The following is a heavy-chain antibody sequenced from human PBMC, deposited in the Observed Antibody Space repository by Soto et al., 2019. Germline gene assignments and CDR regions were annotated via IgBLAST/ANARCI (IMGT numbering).Heavy chain of an antibody. CDR2: IYYSGST. V-gene: IGHV4-59*01. J-gene: IGHJ5*02. D-gene: IGHD6-6*01. CDR3: AREASDSSSSFLILRESNWFDP. CDR1: GGSISSYY. Sequence: SETLSLTCTVSGGSISSYYWSWIRQPPGKGLEWIGYIYYSGSTNYNPSLKSRVTISVDTSKNQFSLKLSSVTAADTAVYYCAREASDSSSSFLILRESNWFDPWGQGTLVTVSS.